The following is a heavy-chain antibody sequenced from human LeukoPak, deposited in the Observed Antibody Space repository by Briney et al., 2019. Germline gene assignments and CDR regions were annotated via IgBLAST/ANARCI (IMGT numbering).Heavy chain of an antibody. Sequence: GGSLRLSCAASGFTFSSYWMSWVRQAPGKGLEWVANIKQDGSEKYYVDSVKGRFTISRDNAKNSLYLQMNSLRAEDTAVYYCASREYYYDSSGYFPAGAFDYWGQGTLVTVSS. CDR3: ASREYYYDSSGYFPAGAFDY. D-gene: IGHD3-22*01. CDR1: GFTFSSYW. CDR2: IKQDGSEK. J-gene: IGHJ4*02. V-gene: IGHV3-7*03.